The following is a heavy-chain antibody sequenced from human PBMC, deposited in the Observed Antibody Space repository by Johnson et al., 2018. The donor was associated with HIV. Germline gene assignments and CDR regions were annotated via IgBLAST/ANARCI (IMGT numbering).Heavy chain of an antibody. CDR3: ARVRGYSYGAHAFDI. V-gene: IGHV3-30-3*01. Sequence: QVLLVESGGGVVQPGKSLRLSCAASGFTFRSSAMHWVRQAPGQGLQWVALISYDGSIKYFADSVKGRFTISRDNSKNTLYLQMNSLRAEDTAVYYCARVRGYSYGAHAFDIWGQGTMVTVSS. J-gene: IGHJ3*02. D-gene: IGHD5-18*01. CDR2: ISYDGSIK. CDR1: GFTFRSSA.